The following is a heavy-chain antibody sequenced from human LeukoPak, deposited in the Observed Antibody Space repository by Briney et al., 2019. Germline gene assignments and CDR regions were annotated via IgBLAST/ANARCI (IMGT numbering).Heavy chain of an antibody. D-gene: IGHD6-19*01. V-gene: IGHV1-69*05. CDR1: GGTFSSYA. J-gene: IGHJ4*02. Sequence: ASVKVSCKASGGTFSSYAISWVRQAPGQGLEWMGGIIPIFGTANYAQKFQGRVTITTDESTSTAYMELSSLRSEDTAVYYCARDEAIAVAVGQIDYWGQGTLVTVSS. CDR2: IIPIFGTA. CDR3: ARDEAIAVAVGQIDY.